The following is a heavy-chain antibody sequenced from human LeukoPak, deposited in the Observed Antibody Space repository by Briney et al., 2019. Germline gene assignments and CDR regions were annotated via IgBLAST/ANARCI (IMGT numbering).Heavy chain of an antibody. D-gene: IGHD6-13*01. CDR2: INPSGGST. V-gene: IGHV1-46*01. CDR3: ARSVAAADPGDY. Sequence: GASVKVSCKASGYTFTSYYMHWVRQAPGQGLEWMGIINPSGGSTSYAQKFQGRVTMTRDMSTSTVYMELSSLRSEDTAVYYCARSVAAADPGDYWGQGTLVTVSS. J-gene: IGHJ4*02. CDR1: GYTFTSYY.